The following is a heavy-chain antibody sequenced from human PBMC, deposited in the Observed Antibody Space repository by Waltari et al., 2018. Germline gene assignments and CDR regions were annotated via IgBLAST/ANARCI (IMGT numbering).Heavy chain of an antibody. D-gene: IGHD3-3*02. CDR1: GFSFSIYP. Sequence: EVQLVESGGGLVKPGVSLRLSCAASGFSFSIYPMSWVRQAPGKGLGLVAFISVNSEYIFYADSVRGRFTISRDNAKNSLYLQMNSLTADDTAVYYCASLASIWGQGTLVTVSS. V-gene: IGHV3-21*02. CDR2: ISVNSEYI. CDR3: ASLASI. J-gene: IGHJ4*02.